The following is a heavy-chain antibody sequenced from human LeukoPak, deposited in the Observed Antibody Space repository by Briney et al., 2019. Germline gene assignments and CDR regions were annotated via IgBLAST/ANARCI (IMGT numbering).Heavy chain of an antibody. Sequence: GASVKVSCKASVYTFTSYALNWVRQAPGQGLEWMGWINTKTGNPTYAQGFTGRFVFSLDTSVSTAYLQISSLKAEDTAVYYCARDSVPMIVVVIADPEYFQHSGQGTLVTVSS. CDR1: VYTFTSYA. J-gene: IGHJ1*01. D-gene: IGHD3-22*01. CDR3: ARDSVPMIVVVIADPEYFQH. V-gene: IGHV7-4-1*02. CDR2: INTKTGNP.